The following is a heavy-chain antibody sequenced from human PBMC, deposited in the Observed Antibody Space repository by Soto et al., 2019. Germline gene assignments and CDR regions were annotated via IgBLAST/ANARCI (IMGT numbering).Heavy chain of an antibody. Sequence: EVQLVESGGGLVQPGGSLRLSCAASVSSFSSYWMSWVRQAPGKGLEWVARINQDGSEKYYVDSVKGRFTISRDNAKNSLYLLMNSLRAEDTAVYYCARIDSPDYWGQGTLVTVSS. CDR1: VSSFSSYW. J-gene: IGHJ4*02. CDR2: INQDGSEK. D-gene: IGHD3-9*01. CDR3: ARIDSPDY. V-gene: IGHV3-7*01.